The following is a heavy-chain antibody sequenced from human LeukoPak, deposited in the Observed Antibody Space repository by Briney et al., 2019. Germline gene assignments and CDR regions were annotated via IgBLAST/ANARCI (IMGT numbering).Heavy chain of an antibody. CDR1: GGSVSNNNYY. CDR2: LSYSGST. D-gene: IGHD6-13*01. Sequence: SETLSLTCTVSGGSVSNNNYYWGCVRQPPGNGLEWNGSLSYSGSTYYNPSLKSRVALSVDSSNNQFSLKVSSVTAADTAVYYCARVLAAAAHFDYWGQGTLVTVSS. J-gene: IGHJ4*02. V-gene: IGHV4-39*01. CDR3: ARVLAAAAHFDY.